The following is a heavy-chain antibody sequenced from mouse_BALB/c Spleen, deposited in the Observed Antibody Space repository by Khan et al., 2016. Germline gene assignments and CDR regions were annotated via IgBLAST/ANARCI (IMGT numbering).Heavy chain of an antibody. V-gene: IGHV2-2*02. CDR2: IWSGGST. Sequence: QMQLKQSGPGLVQPSQSLSITCTVSGFSLTSYGVHWVRQSPGKGLEWLGVIWSGGSTDYNAAFISRLSISKDNSKSQVFFKMNSLQANDTAIYYCARTARATYYAMDYWGQGTSVTVSS. D-gene: IGHD3-1*01. CDR3: ARTARATYYAMDY. CDR1: GFSLTSYG. J-gene: IGHJ4*01.